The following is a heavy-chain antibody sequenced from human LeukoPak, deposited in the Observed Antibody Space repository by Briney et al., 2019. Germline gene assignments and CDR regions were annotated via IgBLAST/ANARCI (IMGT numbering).Heavy chain of an antibody. D-gene: IGHD6-19*01. CDR1: GGSFSGYY. Sequence: PSETLSLTCAVYGGSFSGYYWSWIRQPPGKGPEWIGEINHSGSTNYNPSLKSRVTISVDTSKNQFSLKLSSVTAAATAVYYCARGFGYSSSPFGYWGQGTLVTVSS. V-gene: IGHV4-34*01. CDR3: ARGFGYSSSPFGY. CDR2: INHSGST. J-gene: IGHJ4*02.